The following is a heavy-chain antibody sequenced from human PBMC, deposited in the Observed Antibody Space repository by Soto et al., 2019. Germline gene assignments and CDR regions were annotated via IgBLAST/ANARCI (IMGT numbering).Heavy chain of an antibody. V-gene: IGHV4-61*01. J-gene: IGHJ5*02. CDR1: GDSVSSATYY. Sequence: QVQLQESGPGLVKPSETLSLTCTVSGDSVSSATYYWSWIRQPPGKALEWIGSIYYSGSTNYNPALRSRVIMSVDTSKNQFSLNLSSVTAADTAGYYCARDRGTANKHTRLDPGGQGTLFTVS. CDR2: IYYSGST. D-gene: IGHD3-10*01. CDR3: ARDRGTANKHTRLDP.